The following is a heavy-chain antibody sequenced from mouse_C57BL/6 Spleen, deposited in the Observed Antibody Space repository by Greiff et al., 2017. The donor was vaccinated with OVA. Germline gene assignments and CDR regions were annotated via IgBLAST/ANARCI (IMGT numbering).Heavy chain of an antibody. CDR3: ARSSFFDY. J-gene: IGHJ2*01. CDR1: GYTFTSYT. Sequence: VQLKESGAELARPGASVKMSCKASGYTFTSYTMHWVKQRPGQGLEWIGYINPSSGYTKYNQKFKDKATLTADKSSSTAYMQLSSLTSEDSAVYYCARSSFFDYWGQGTTLTVSS. D-gene: IGHD1-2*01. V-gene: IGHV1-4*01. CDR2: INPSSGYT.